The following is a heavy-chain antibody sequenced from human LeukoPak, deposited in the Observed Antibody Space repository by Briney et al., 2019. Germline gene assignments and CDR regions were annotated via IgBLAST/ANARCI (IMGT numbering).Heavy chain of an antibody. CDR3: AHRLTYTGTFDQYYFDY. V-gene: IGHV2-5*02. Sequence: SGPTLVKPTETLTLTCTFSGFSLSTSTVGVGWIRQPPGKALEWLALIYGDNDKRYSPSLKSRLTITKDTSKNQVVLTMTNMDPVDTATYCCAHRLTYTGTFDQYYFDYWGQGTLVTVSS. CDR1: GFSLSTSTVG. D-gene: IGHD2-8*02. CDR2: IYGDNDK. J-gene: IGHJ4*02.